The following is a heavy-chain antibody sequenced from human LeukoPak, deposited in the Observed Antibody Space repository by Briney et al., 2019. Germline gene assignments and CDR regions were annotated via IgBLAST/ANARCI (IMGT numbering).Heavy chain of an antibody. J-gene: IGHJ4*02. V-gene: IGHV3-7*03. CDR1: GFTLNTRW. CDR3: ATSEGY. CDR2: IKQDGRDT. Sequence: PGGSLRLSCAASGFTLNTRWMSWVRQAPGKGLEWVANIKQDGRDTYYVDSVKGRFTISRDNAKNSLNLQMNSLRAEDTAMYYCATSEGYWGQGTLVTVSS.